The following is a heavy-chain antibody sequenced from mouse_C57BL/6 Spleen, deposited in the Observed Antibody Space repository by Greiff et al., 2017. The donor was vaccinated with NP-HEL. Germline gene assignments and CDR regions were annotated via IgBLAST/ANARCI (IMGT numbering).Heavy chain of an antibody. Sequence: VQLQQSGAELVRPGASVTLSCKASGYTFTDYEMHWVKQTPVHGLEWIGAIDPETGGTAYNQKFKGKAILTADKSSSTAYMELRSLTSEDSAVYYCTRNANWAYFDYWGQGTTLTVSS. J-gene: IGHJ2*01. CDR1: GYTFTDYE. D-gene: IGHD4-1*01. V-gene: IGHV1-15*01. CDR2: IDPETGGT. CDR3: TRNANWAYFDY.